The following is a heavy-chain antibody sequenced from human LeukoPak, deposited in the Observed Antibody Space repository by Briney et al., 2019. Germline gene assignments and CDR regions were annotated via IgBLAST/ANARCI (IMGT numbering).Heavy chain of an antibody. D-gene: IGHD3-3*01. J-gene: IGHJ4*02. CDR3: AKGKPPHYDFWSGYSPAGYYFDY. V-gene: IGHV1-8*03. CDR1: GYTFTSYD. Sequence: GASVKVSCKASGYTFTSYDINWVRQATGQGLEWMGWMNPNSGNTGYAQKFQGRVTITRNTSISTAYMELSSLRSEDTAVYYCAKGKPPHYDFWSGYSPAGYYFDYWGQGTLVTVSS. CDR2: MNPNSGNT.